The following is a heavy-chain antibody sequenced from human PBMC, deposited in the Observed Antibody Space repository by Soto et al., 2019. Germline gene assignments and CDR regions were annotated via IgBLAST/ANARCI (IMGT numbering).Heavy chain of an antibody. V-gene: IGHV1-2*02. J-gene: IGHJ5*02. CDR2: INPKSDDT. CDR3: ARKHSLDYIRWGLDP. D-gene: IGHD4-4*01. Sequence: ASVKVSSKASGYSFSDNQIHWLRRAPGQGLEWMGRINPKSDDTNYAQKFQGRVTMTRDTSIDTAYLELTGLTSDDTAIYYCARKHSLDYIRWGLDPWGQGTLVTVSS. CDR1: GYSFSDNQ.